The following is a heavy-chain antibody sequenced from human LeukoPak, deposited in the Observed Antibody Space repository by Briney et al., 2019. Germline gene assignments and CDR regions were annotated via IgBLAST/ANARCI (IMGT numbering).Heavy chain of an antibody. CDR3: ARAIGAPGGSGGGDY. CDR2: VIPIFGTA. Sequence: SVKVSCKASGYTFTGYYMHWVRQDPGQGLEWMGGVIPIFGTANYAQKFQGRVTITADKSTSTAYMELSSLRSEDTAVYYCARAIGAPGGSGGGDYWGQGTLVTVSS. V-gene: IGHV1-69*06. D-gene: IGHD6-19*01. J-gene: IGHJ4*02. CDR1: GYTFTGYY.